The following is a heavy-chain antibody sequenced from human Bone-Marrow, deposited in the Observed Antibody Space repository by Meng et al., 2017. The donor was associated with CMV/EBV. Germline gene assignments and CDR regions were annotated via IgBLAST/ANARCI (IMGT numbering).Heavy chain of an antibody. CDR1: GFTFDDYG. CDR2: INWNGGST. J-gene: IGHJ4*02. Sequence: GESLKISCAASGFTFDDYGMSWVRQAPGKGLEWGSGINWNGGSTGYADSVKGRFTISRDNAKNLLYLQMNSLRAEDTAVYYCARDINRYSSSDYWGQGTLVTVSS. V-gene: IGHV3-20*04. CDR3: ARDINRYSSSDY. D-gene: IGHD6-19*01.